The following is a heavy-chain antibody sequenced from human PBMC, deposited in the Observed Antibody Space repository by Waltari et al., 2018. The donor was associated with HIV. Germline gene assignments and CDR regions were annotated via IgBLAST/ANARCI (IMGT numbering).Heavy chain of an antibody. CDR3: ARGEAVRLRAIPPGYRLDF. Sequence: QVHLVQSGPAVRRPGATVTVSCKASAYTFTEYYIHWVRQDPGRGPEWLGRCDHRTGEAGYERTAPSHVTRTRDTSITTAYLDLDTRMSDDTSVYYCARGEAVRLRAIPPGYRLDFWGQGTLVTVSS. CDR1: AYTFTEYY. CDR2: CDHRTGEA. V-gene: IGHV1-2*06. J-gene: IGHJ4*02. D-gene: IGHD5-18*01.